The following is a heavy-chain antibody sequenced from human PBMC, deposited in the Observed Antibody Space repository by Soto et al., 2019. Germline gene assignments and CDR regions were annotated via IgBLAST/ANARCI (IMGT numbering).Heavy chain of an antibody. J-gene: IGHJ5*02. Sequence: ASVKVSCKASGGTFSSYTISWVRQAPGQGLEWMGRIIPILGIANYAQKFQGRVTITADKSTSTAYMELSSLRSEDTAVYYCARVRSITMVRGSPDNWFDPWGQGTLVTVSS. V-gene: IGHV1-69*02. CDR1: GGTFSSYT. D-gene: IGHD3-10*01. CDR3: ARVRSITMVRGSPDNWFDP. CDR2: IIPILGIA.